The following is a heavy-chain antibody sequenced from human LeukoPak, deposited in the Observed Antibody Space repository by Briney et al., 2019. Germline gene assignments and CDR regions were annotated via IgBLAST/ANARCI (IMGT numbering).Heavy chain of an antibody. D-gene: IGHD6-19*01. CDR1: GFTFSSYW. J-gene: IGHJ4*02. CDR2: IKQDGSDK. CDR3: ARGVAGTRDY. Sequence: AGGSQRLSCAASGFTFSSYWMSWVRQAPGKGLEWVANIKQDGSDKYYVDSVKGRFTISRDNAKSSLYLQMNSLRAEDTALYYCARGVAGTRDYWGQGTLVTVSS. V-gene: IGHV3-7*05.